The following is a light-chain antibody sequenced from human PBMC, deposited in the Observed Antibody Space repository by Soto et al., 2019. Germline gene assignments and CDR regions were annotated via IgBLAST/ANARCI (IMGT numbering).Light chain of an antibody. J-gene: IGLJ2*01. CDR2: EVS. Sequence: QSVLTQPASVSGSPGQSITISCTGTSSDVGGYNYVSWYQQHPGKAPKLMIYEVSNRPSGASNRFSGSKSGNTASLTISGLQAEDEADYYCSSYATSSTLVFGGGTQLTVL. CDR3: SSYATSSTLV. V-gene: IGLV2-14*01. CDR1: SSDVGGYNY.